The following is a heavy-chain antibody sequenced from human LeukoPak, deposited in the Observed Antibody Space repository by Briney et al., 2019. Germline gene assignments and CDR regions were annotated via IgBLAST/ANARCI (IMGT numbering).Heavy chain of an antibody. V-gene: IGHV4-39*07. CDR3: ARGGGYYGKDY. CDR1: GGSISSSSYY. CDR2: IYYSGST. J-gene: IGHJ4*02. Sequence: SETLSLTCTVSGGSISSSSYYWGWIRQPPGKGLEWIGSIYYSGSTYYNTSLKSRVTISVDTPKNQFSLKLSSVTAADTAMYYCARGGGYYGKDYWGQGTLVTVSS. D-gene: IGHD3-22*01.